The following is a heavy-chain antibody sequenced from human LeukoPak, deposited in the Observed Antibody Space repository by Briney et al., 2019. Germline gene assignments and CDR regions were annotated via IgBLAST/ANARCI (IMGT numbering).Heavy chain of an antibody. D-gene: IGHD5-18*01. CDR1: GFTFSSYW. CDR2: INSDGSSA. CDR3: ARDRATAMFDY. V-gene: IGHV3-74*01. Sequence: GGSLILSCAGSGFTFSSYWMHWVRQAPGKGLLWVSRINSDGSSATYADSVKGRFTISRDNAKNTLYLQMNSLRGEDTAVYYCARDRATAMFDYWAQGTLVTVSS. J-gene: IGHJ4*02.